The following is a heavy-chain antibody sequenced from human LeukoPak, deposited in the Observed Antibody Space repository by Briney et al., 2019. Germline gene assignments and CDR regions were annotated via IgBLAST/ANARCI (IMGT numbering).Heavy chain of an antibody. Sequence: SQTLSLTCTVSGGSISSYHWSWIWQRPGRGLEWIGYIYYSGSTNYNPSPKSRVTISVDTSKNQFSLKLSSVTAADTAVYYCARDRHGYHYWGQGTLVTVSS. V-gene: IGHV4-59*01. CDR2: IYYSGST. CDR1: GGSISSYH. CDR3: ARDRHGYHY. D-gene: IGHD6-13*01. J-gene: IGHJ4*02.